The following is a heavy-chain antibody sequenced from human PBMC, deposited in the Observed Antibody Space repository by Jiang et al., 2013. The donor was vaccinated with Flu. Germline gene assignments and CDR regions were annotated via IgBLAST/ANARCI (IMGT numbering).Heavy chain of an antibody. CDR2: MNPNSGNT. V-gene: IGHV1-8*01. J-gene: IGHJ5*02. D-gene: IGHD6-13*01. CDR3: ARVGAAAGTGFDP. CDR1: GYTFTSYD. Sequence: KASGYTFTSYDINWVRQATGQGLEWMGWMNPNSGNTGYAQKFQGRVTMTRDTSISTAYMELSSLRSEDTAVYYCARVGAAAGTGFDPWGQGTLVTVSS.